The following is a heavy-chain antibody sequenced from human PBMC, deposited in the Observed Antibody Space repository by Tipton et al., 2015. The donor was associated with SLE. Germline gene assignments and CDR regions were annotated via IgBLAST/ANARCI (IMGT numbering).Heavy chain of an antibody. CDR3: AGGRDGYNFGY. V-gene: IGHV3-21*01. D-gene: IGHD5-24*01. CDR2: ISSSSYI. Sequence: SLRLSCAASGFTFSSYSMNWVRQAPGKGLEWVSSISSSSYIYYADSVKGRFTISRDNAKNSLYLQMNSLRAEDTAVYYCAGGRDGYNFGYWGQGTLVTVSS. CDR1: GFTFSSYS. J-gene: IGHJ4*02.